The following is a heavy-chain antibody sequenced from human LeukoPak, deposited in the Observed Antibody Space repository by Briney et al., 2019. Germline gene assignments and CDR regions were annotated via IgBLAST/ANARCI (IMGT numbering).Heavy chain of an antibody. CDR3: ARQREATREGDAFDI. CDR2: IYPGDSDT. CDR1: GYSFTSYW. Sequence: GESLQISCKGSGYSFTSYWIGWVRQMPGKGLEWMRIIYPGDSDTRYSPSFQGQVTISADKSISTAYLQWSSLKASDTAMYYCARQREATREGDAFDIWGQGTMVTVSS. J-gene: IGHJ3*02. V-gene: IGHV5-51*01. D-gene: IGHD5-12*01.